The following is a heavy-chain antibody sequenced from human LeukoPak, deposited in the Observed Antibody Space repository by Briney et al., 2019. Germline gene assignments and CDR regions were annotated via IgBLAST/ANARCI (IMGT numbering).Heavy chain of an antibody. V-gene: IGHV1-2*02. D-gene: IGHD1-1*01. Sequence: ASVKVSCKASGYTFTGYYMHWVRQAPGQGLEWMGWINPNSGGTNYAQKFQGRVTMTRDTSISTAYMELSRLRSDDTAVYYCARDRRWNGAYDAFDIWGQGTMVTVSS. CDR3: ARDRRWNGAYDAFDI. J-gene: IGHJ3*02. CDR2: INPNSGGT. CDR1: GYTFTGYY.